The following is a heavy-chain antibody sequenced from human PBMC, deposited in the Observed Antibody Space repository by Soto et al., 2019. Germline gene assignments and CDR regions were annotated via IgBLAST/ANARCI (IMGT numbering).Heavy chain of an antibody. Sequence: SETLSLTCTVSGGSISSSSYYWGWIRQPPGKGLEWIGSIYYSGSTYYNPSLKSRVTISVDTSKNQFSLKLSSVTAADTAVYYCARHVLGMRVGYYFDYWGQGTLVTVSS. J-gene: IGHJ4*02. V-gene: IGHV4-39*01. CDR3: ARHVLGMRVGYYFDY. D-gene: IGHD2-8*02. CDR2: IYYSGST. CDR1: GGSISSSSYY.